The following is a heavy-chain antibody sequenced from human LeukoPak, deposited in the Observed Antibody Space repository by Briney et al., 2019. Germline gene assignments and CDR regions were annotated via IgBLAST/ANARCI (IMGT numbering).Heavy chain of an antibody. J-gene: IGHJ3*02. CDR2: IYHSGTT. D-gene: IGHD1-26*01. CDR3: AGEKWETVFAFDI. Sequence: PSQTLSLTCTVSGVSISSGTYYWSWIRQHPEKGLERIGYIYHSGTTDYNPSLKSRLAISIDKSNNQFSLNLYSVTAADTAVYYCAGEKWETVFAFDIWGQGTVVTVSS. CDR1: GVSISSGTYY. V-gene: IGHV4-31*03.